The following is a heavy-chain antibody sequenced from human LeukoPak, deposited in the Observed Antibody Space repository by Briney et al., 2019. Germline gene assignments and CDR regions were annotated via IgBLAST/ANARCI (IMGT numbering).Heavy chain of an antibody. CDR3: GRGMTTIDN. CDR1: GFTFSNYW. CDR2: IKPDGTEK. J-gene: IGHJ4*02. Sequence: GGSLRLSCAASGFTFSNYWMSWVRLAPGKGLEWVATIKPDGTEKYYMDSVKGRFTISRDNAKTSLYVRMNSLRAEDTAVYYCGRGMTTIDNWGQGTLVTVSS. D-gene: IGHD4-11*01. V-gene: IGHV3-7*04.